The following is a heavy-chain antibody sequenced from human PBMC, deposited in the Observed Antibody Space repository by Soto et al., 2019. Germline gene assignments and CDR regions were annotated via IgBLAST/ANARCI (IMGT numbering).Heavy chain of an antibody. Sequence: QVQLQESGPGLVKPSQTLSLTCTVSGESMGSGDYYWSWIRQPPGKGLEWSGNIYYIGTTFYNPSLESGVKISIDTSKIHFSLRLTSVTAADTAVYYFTRGSTYYGFLTCGQGSLVTVSS. D-gene: IGHD3-10*01. CDR1: GESMGSGDYY. J-gene: IGHJ5*02. V-gene: IGHV4-30-4*01. CDR2: IYYIGTT. CDR3: TRGSTYYGFLT.